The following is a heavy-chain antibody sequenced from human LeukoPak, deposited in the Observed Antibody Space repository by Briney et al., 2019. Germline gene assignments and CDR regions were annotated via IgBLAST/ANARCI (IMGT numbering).Heavy chain of an antibody. CDR2: IRSSGDSA. V-gene: IGHV3-23*01. J-gene: IGHJ4*02. CDR3: AKGYYASGSSLSAFDS. D-gene: IGHD3-10*01. Sequence: GGSLRLSCAASGFTFSGYAMNWVRQAPGKGLEWVSVIRSSGDSAYYADFVKGRFTISRDNSKNTLYLQMNSLRAEDTAVYYCAKGYYASGSSLSAFDSWGQGTLVTVSS. CDR1: GFTFSGYA.